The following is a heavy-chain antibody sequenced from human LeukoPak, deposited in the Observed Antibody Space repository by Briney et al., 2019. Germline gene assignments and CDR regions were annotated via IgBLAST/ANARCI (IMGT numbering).Heavy chain of an antibody. CDR2: TYYRSKWYN. J-gene: IGHJ4*02. V-gene: IGHV6-1*01. CDR1: GDSVSSNSAA. Sequence: SQTLSLTCAISGDSVSSNSAAWNWIRQSPSRGLEWLGRTYYRSKWYNDYAVSVKSRITINPDTSKNQFSLKLSSVTAADTAVYYCARVRGPIFGVVRPAGRYYFDYWGQGTLVTVSS. CDR3: ARVRGPIFGVVRPAGRYYFDY. D-gene: IGHD3-3*01.